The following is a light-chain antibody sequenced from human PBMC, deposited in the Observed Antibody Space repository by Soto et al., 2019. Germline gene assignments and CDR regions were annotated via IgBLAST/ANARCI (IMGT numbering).Light chain of an antibody. Sequence: QSVLTQPASVSGSPGQAITISCTGTSSDFGGYNYVSWYQQHPGKAPKLMIYDVSDRPSGVSNRFSGSKSGNTASLTISGLQAEDEADYSCSSYTSSSTLVVFGGGTQLTVL. CDR2: DVS. V-gene: IGLV2-14*01. CDR3: SSYTSSSTLVV. J-gene: IGLJ2*01. CDR1: SSDFGGYNY.